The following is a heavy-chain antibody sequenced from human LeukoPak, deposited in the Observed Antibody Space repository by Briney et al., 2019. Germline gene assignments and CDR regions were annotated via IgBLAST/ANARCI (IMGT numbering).Heavy chain of an antibody. J-gene: IGHJ4*02. CDR3: ARPHSGHLFDY. Sequence: GGSLRLSCAASGFTFTSYVMTWVRPAPGKGREWVSYISSSSSIIYYADSVKGRFTISRDNAKNSLYLQMNSLRDDDTAVYYCARPHSGHLFDYWGQGTLVTVSS. CDR1: GFTFTSYV. CDR2: ISSSSSII. D-gene: IGHD3-10*01. V-gene: IGHV3-48*02.